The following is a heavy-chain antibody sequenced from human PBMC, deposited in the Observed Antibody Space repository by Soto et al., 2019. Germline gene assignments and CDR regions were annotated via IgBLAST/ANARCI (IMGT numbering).Heavy chain of an antibody. V-gene: IGHV3-15*07. Sequence: GGSLRLSCAASGFTFTNAWMNWVRQAPGKGLEWVARIKSKTDGGTTDYVAPVKDRFTISRDDSKNTMYLQMNTLKTEDTAVYYCSTSTGTYYTRFDYRGQGALVTVSS. CDR1: GFTFTNAW. D-gene: IGHD1-1*01. CDR2: IKSKTDGGTT. J-gene: IGHJ4*02. CDR3: STSTGTYYTRFDY.